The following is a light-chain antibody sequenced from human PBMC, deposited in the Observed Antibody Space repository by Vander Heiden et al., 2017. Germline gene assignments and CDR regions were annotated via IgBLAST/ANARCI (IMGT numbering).Light chain of an antibody. V-gene: IGKV1-33*01. J-gene: IGKJ2*01. CDR2: DAS. CDR1: QDIDKY. Sequence: DIQMTQSPSSLSPSVRDRVTITCQASQDIDKYLNWYQQKPGKAPKLLIYDASNLGTGVPSRFSGGGSGTDFTLTISSLQPEDIATYYCQRSDDFPYTFGQGTRLEI. CDR3: QRSDDFPYT.